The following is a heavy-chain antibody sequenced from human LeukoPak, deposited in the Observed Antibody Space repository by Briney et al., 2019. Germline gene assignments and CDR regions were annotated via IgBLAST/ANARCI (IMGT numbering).Heavy chain of an antibody. J-gene: IGHJ4*02. CDR3: ARDVVAAAGTWDY. CDR2: IYSSGST. D-gene: IGHD6-13*01. CDR1: GDSISSFY. V-gene: IGHV4-4*07. Sequence: SETLSLTCTVSGDSISSFYWSWIRQPAGKGLEWIGRIYSSGSTNYNPSLESRVTMSVDTSRNQLSLKLSSVTAADTAVYYCARDVVAAAGTWDYWGQGTLVTVSS.